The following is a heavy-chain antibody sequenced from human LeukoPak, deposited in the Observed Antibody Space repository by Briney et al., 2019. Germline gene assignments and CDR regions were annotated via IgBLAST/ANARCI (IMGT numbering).Heavy chain of an antibody. J-gene: IGHJ6*03. Sequence: GGSLRLSCAASGFTFSSYAMSWVRQAPGKGLEWVSAISGSGGSTYYADSVKGRFTISRDNSKNTLYLQMNSLRAEDTAVYYCARVDYYGSGRYYYMDVWGKGTTVTVSS. CDR3: ARVDYYGSGRYYYMDV. V-gene: IGHV3-23*01. CDR1: GFTFSSYA. CDR2: ISGSGGST. D-gene: IGHD3-10*01.